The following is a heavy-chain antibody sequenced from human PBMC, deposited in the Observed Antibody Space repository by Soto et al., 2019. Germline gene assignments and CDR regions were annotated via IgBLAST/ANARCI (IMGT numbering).Heavy chain of an antibody. CDR1: GGTFSSYT. CDR3: ARVVASSGWYAYFDY. V-gene: IGHV1-69*02. J-gene: IGHJ4*02. CDR2: IIPILGIA. Sequence: SVKVSCKASGGTFSSYTISWVRQAPGQGLEWMGRIIPILGIANYAQKFQGRVTITADKSTSTAYMELSSLRSEDTAVYYCARVVASSGWYAYFDYWGQGTLVTVSS. D-gene: IGHD6-19*01.